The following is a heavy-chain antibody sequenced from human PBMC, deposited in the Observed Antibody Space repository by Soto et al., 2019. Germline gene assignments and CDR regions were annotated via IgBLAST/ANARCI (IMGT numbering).Heavy chain of an antibody. V-gene: IGHV4-39*01. Sequence: PSETLSLTCTVSGGSISSSSYYWGWIRQPPGKGLEWIGSIYYSGSTYYNPSLKSRVTISVDTSKNKFSLKLSSVTAADTAVYYCARASRSCYYGMDVWGQGTTVTVSS. J-gene: IGHJ6*02. CDR1: GGSISSSSYY. CDR3: ARASRSCYYGMDV. D-gene: IGHD6-13*01. CDR2: IYYSGST.